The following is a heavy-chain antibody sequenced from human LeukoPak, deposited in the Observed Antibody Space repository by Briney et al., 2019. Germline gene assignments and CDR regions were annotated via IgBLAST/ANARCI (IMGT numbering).Heavy chain of an antibody. CDR1: GLTFSDYY. V-gene: IGHV3-11*01. Sequence: KSGGSLRLSCEVSGLTFSDYYMSWIRQGPGKGLEWVSSISSGGYTIHYADSVRGRFTVSRDNAKNSLYLQMNSLRTEDTAVYYCARDPSGATGGYDYWGQGTLVIVSS. CDR2: ISSGGYTI. CDR3: ARDPSGATGGYDY. J-gene: IGHJ4*02. D-gene: IGHD2-15*01.